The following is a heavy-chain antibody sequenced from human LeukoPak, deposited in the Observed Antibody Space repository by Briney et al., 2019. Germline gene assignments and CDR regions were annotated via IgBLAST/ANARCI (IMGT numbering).Heavy chain of an antibody. D-gene: IGHD4-23*01. CDR2: IIPIFGTA. J-gene: IGHJ6*03. CDR1: GGTFSSYA. V-gene: IGHV1-69*13. Sequence: ASVKVSCKAFGGTFSSYAISWVRQAPGQGLEWMGGIIPIFGTANYAQKFQGRVTITADESTSTAYMELSSLRSEDTAVYYCARMEGYGGNPFGPSYMDVWGKGTTVTVSS. CDR3: ARMEGYGGNPFGPSYMDV.